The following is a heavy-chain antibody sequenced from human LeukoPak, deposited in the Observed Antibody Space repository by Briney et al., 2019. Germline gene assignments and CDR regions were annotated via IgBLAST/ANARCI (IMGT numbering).Heavy chain of an antibody. V-gene: IGHV3-74*01. CDR2: INSDESIT. CDR3: ARGLVPGFLDY. CDR1: GFTFSSSW. Sequence: PGESLRLSCAASGFTFSSSWMYWVRQAPGKGLVWVSRINSDESITTYADSVKGRFTISRDNAKNTLYLQMNSLRAEDTAVYYCARGLVPGFLDYWGQGTLVTVSS. D-gene: IGHD4-11*01. J-gene: IGHJ4*02.